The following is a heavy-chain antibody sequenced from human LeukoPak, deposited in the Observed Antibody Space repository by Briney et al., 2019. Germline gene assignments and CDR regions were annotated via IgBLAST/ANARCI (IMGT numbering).Heavy chain of an antibody. Sequence: SETLSLTCAVTGGSISSGGYSWSWIRQPPGKGLEWIGYIYHSGSTYYNPSLKSRVTISVDRSKNQFSLKLSSVTAADTAVYYCARTSMVRVHSFDYWGQGTLVTVSS. V-gene: IGHV4-30-2*01. D-gene: IGHD3-10*01. J-gene: IGHJ4*02. CDR1: GGSISSGGYS. CDR3: ARTSMVRVHSFDY. CDR2: IYHSGST.